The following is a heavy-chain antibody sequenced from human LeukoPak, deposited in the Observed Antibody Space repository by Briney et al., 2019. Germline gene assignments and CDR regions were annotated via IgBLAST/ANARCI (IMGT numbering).Heavy chain of an antibody. Sequence: EASVKVSCKASGYTFTGYYIHWVRQAPGQGLEWMGWINPNSGGTNYAQKFQGRVTMTRDTSISTAYMELSRLRSDDTAVYYCARVHLYYFDYWGQGTRVTVSS. V-gene: IGHV1-2*02. CDR1: GYTFTGYY. CDR3: ARVHLYYFDY. CDR2: INPNSGGT. J-gene: IGHJ4*02.